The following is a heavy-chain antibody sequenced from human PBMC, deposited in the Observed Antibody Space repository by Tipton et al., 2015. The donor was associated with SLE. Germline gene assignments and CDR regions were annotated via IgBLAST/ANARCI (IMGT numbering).Heavy chain of an antibody. CDR2: IYYSGST. CDR1: GGSISGHY. J-gene: IGHJ4*02. CDR3: ARSAGYGSNWAHFDY. V-gene: IGHV4-59*11. Sequence: LRLSCTVSGGSISGHYWSWIRQPPGKGLEWIGYIYYSGSTNYNPSLKSRVTISVDTSKNQFSLKLSSVTAADTAVYYCARSAGYGSNWAHFDYWGQGTLVTVSS. D-gene: IGHD6-13*01.